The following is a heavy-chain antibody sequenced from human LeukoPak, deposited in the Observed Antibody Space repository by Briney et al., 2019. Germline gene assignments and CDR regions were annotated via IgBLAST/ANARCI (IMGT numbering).Heavy chain of an antibody. Sequence: GGSLRLSCAASGFTFSSYTMHWVGQAPGKGVEWMAVMSDDGSKEYYADSVKGRFTISRNNSKNMLYLQINSLRVEDTAVYYCARDRAYNSRYYNWFDHWGQGTLVSVSS. J-gene: IGHJ5*02. V-gene: IGHV3-30*01. CDR2: MSDDGSKE. D-gene: IGHD3-22*01. CDR3: ARDRAYNSRYYNWFDH. CDR1: GFTFSSYT.